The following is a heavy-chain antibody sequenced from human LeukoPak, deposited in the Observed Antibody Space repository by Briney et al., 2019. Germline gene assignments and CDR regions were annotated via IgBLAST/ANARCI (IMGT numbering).Heavy chain of an antibody. CDR3: ARGTARGSSGWYDY. CDR2: INPNSGGT. J-gene: IGHJ4*02. V-gene: IGHV1-2*02. CDR1: GYTFTGYY. D-gene: IGHD6-19*01. Sequence: GASVEVSCKASGYTFTGYYMHWVRQAPGQGLEWMGWINPNSGGTNYAQKFQGRVTMTRDTSISTAYMELSGLRSDDTAVYYCARGTARGSSGWYDYWGQGTLVTVSS.